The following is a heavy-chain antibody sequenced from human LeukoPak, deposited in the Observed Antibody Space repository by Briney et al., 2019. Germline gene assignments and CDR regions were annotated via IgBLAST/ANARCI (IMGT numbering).Heavy chain of an antibody. CDR3: ARAPMSYDSSGFGGAFDI. V-gene: IGHV3-30-3*01. Sequence: GGSLRLSCAAPGFTFSNYATHWVRQAPGKGLEWVAVISYDGTNKYYADSVKGRFTISRDNSKNTMYLQMNSMRAEDTAMYYCARAPMSYDSSGFGGAFDIWGQGTMVTVSS. CDR2: ISYDGTNK. J-gene: IGHJ3*02. CDR1: GFTFSNYA. D-gene: IGHD3-22*01.